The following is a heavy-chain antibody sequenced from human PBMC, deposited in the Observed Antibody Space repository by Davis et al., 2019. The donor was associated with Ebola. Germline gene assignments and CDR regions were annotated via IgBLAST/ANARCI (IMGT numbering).Heavy chain of an antibody. CDR2: ISAYNGNT. Sequence: AASVKVSCKASGYTFTSYGISWVRQAPGQGLEWMGWISAYNGNTNYAQKLQGRVTMTTDTSTSTAYMELRSLRSDDTAVYYCASFEPVYSSSWYVGSGMDVWGQGTTVTVSS. V-gene: IGHV1-18*01. J-gene: IGHJ6*02. CDR1: GYTFTSYG. CDR3: ASFEPVYSSSWYVGSGMDV. D-gene: IGHD6-13*01.